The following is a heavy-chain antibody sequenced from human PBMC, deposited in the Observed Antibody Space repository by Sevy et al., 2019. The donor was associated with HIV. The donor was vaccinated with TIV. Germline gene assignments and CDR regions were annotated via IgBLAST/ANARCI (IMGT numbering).Heavy chain of an antibody. CDR1: GFTFSSYG. J-gene: IGHJ4*02. CDR2: ISYDGSNK. V-gene: IGHV3-30*18. Sequence: GGSLRLSCAASGFTFSSYGMHWVRQAPGKGLEWVAVISYDGSNKYYADSVKGRFTISRDNSKNTLYLQMNSLRAEDTAVYYCVKEIAVAGSAFDYWGQGTLVTVSS. CDR3: VKEIAVAGSAFDY. D-gene: IGHD6-19*01.